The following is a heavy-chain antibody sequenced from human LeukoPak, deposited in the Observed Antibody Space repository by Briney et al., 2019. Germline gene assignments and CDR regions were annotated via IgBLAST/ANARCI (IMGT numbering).Heavy chain of an antibody. CDR2: ISAYNGNT. V-gene: IGHV1-18*01. D-gene: IGHD6-13*01. Sequence: ASVKVSCKASGYTFTSYGISWVRQAPGQGLEWMGWISAYNGNTNYAQKLQGRVTMTTDTSTSTGYMELRSLRSDDTAVYYCARAQRYSSSWLDYWGQGTLVTVSS. CDR1: GYTFTSYG. CDR3: ARAQRYSSSWLDY. J-gene: IGHJ4*02.